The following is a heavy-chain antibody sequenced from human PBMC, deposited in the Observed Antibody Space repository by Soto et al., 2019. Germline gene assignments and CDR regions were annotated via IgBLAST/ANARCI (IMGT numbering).Heavy chain of an antibody. D-gene: IGHD3-10*01. CDR2: IYYSGST. Sequence: QVQLQESGPGLVKPSETLSLTCTVSGGSIRSYYWSWIRQPPGKGLEWIGYIYYSGSTNYNPSLKSRVTISVDTSKNQFSLKLSSVTAADTAVYYCARDYALDGSGSYYWFDPWGQGTLVTVSS. CDR3: ARDYALDGSGSYYWFDP. J-gene: IGHJ5*02. CDR1: GGSIRSYY. V-gene: IGHV4-59*01.